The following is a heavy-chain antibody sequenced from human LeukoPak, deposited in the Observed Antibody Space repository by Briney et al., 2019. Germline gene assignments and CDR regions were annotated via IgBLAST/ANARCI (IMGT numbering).Heavy chain of an antibody. CDR3: ARENTAMAAIDY. D-gene: IGHD5-18*01. CDR2: TYHSGST. V-gene: IGHV4-30-2*01. J-gene: IGHJ4*02. Sequence: SETLSLTCAVSGGSISSGGYSWSWIRQPPGKGLEWIGYTYHSGSTYYNPSLKSRVTISVDRSKNQFSLKLSSVTAADTAVYYCARENTAMAAIDYWGQGTLVTVSS. CDR1: GGSISSGGYS.